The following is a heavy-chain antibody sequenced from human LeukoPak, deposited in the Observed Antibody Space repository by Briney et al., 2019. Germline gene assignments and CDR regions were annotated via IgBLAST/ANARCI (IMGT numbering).Heavy chain of an antibody. V-gene: IGHV1-18*01. CDR2: ISGYNGDT. J-gene: IGHJ5*02. D-gene: IGHD3-3*01. Sequence: GASVKISCKSSGYTFTNYGISWVRQAPGQGLEWMGWISGYNGDTRYAQDLQARVTVTTDTSTSTSYMELRSLRSDDTAVYYCARDSVPPYYDFWSGSGNWFDPWGQGTLVTVSS. CDR1: GYTFTNYG. CDR3: ARDSVPPYYDFWSGSGNWFDP.